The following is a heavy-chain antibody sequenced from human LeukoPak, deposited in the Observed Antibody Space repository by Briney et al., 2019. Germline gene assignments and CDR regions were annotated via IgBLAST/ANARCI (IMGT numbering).Heavy chain of an antibody. J-gene: IGHJ6*02. CDR3: VKDRRYCSGGSCYGMDV. CDR2: ISYDGNNK. CDR1: GFTFSSFG. V-gene: IGHV3-30*18. Sequence: PGRSLRLSCAASGFTFSSFGMHWFRQAPGKGVEWVAVISYDGNNKDYADSVKGRVTISRDNSRNPLSLQMNSLSAEDTAVYYCVKDRRYCSGGSCYGMDVWGQGTTVTVSS. D-gene: IGHD2-15*01.